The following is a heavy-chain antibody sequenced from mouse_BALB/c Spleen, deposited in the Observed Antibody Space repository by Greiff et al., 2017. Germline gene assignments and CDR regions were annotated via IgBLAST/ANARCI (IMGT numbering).Heavy chain of an antibody. CDR1: GYTFTSYY. Sequence: QVQLQQSGPELVKPGASVRISCKASGYTFTSYYIHWVKQRPGQGLEWIGWIYPGNVNTKYNEKFKGKATLTADKSSSTAYMQLSSLTSEDSAVYFCARMDYYGSNYAMDYWGQGTSVTVSS. J-gene: IGHJ4*01. CDR3: ARMDYYGSNYAMDY. V-gene: IGHV1S56*01. D-gene: IGHD1-1*01. CDR2: IYPGNVNT.